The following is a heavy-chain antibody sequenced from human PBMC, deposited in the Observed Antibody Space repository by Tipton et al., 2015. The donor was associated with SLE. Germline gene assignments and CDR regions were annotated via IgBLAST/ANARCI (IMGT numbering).Heavy chain of an antibody. CDR1: GDSVRANY. V-gene: IGHV4-59*02. Sequence: TLSLTCTVSGDSVRANYWSWIRQSPGKGLEWIGFKSTTGTTIYNPSLKSRVTIAVDTSKNQFSLKLKSVTAADSAVYYCARERYCSGASCYAADYWGQGTLVTVSS. CDR3: ARERYCSGASCYAADY. J-gene: IGHJ4*02. CDR2: KSTTGTT. D-gene: IGHD2-2*01.